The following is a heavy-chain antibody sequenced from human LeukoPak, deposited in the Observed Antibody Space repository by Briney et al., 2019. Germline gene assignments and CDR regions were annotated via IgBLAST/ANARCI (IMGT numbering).Heavy chain of an antibody. Sequence: GGSLRLSCAASGFTVSSSYMSWVRQAPGKGLEWVSVIYSGGNTYYADSVKGRFTISRDNAKNSLYLQMNSLRAEDTALYYCARDLSDNWYTFGYWGRGALVTVSS. D-gene: IGHD1-1*01. V-gene: IGHV3-53*01. J-gene: IGHJ4*02. CDR2: IYSGGNT. CDR1: GFTVSSSY. CDR3: ARDLSDNWYTFGY.